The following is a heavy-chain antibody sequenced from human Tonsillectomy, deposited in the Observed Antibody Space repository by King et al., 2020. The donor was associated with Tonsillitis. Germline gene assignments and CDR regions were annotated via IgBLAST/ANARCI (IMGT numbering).Heavy chain of an antibody. CDR1: GFTFSSYW. V-gene: IGHV3-74*01. CDR2: IKNEGSST. CDR3: ARGKGGAPDVFDI. D-gene: IGHD3-16*01. Sequence: DVQLVESGGGLVQPGGSLRLSCAASGFTFSSYWMHWVRQAPGKGLVWVSRIKNEGSSTSYADSVKGRFTISRDSAKNTLYLQMNSLRAEDTATYYCARGKGGAPDVFDIWGQGTMVTVSS. J-gene: IGHJ3*02.